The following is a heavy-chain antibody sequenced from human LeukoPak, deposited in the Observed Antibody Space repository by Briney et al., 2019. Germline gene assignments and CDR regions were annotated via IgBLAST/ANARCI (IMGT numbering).Heavy chain of an antibody. Sequence: GRSLRLSCAASGFTFSSYAMHWVRQAPGKGLEWVAVISYDGSNKYYADSVKGRFTIYRDNSKNTLYLQMNSLRAEDTAVYYCARTVYGDYEYYFDYWGQGTLVTVSS. CDR1: GFTFSSYA. V-gene: IGHV3-30-3*01. J-gene: IGHJ4*02. CDR2: ISYDGSNK. CDR3: ARTVYGDYEYYFDY. D-gene: IGHD4-17*01.